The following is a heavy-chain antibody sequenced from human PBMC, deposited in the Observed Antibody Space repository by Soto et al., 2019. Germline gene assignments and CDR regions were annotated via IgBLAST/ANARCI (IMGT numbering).Heavy chain of an antibody. CDR1: GFTFSSYG. J-gene: IGHJ3*02. Sequence: GGSLRLSCSTSGFTFSSYGMHWVRQAPGKGLEWVAVVWYDGNNKVYADSVKGRFTISRDNSKDTLYQQMNSLRAEDTAMYYCARTPGLDAFDIWGQGTEVTVSS. CDR3: ARTPGLDAFDI. V-gene: IGHV3-33*01. D-gene: IGHD3-10*01. CDR2: VWYDGNNK.